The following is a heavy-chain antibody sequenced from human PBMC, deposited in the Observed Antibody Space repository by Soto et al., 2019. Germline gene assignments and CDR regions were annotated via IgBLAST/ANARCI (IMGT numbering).Heavy chain of an antibody. D-gene: IGHD2-2*01. V-gene: IGHV3-48*02. CDR2: ISSSSSTI. J-gene: IGHJ6*02. Sequence: PGGSLRLSCAASGFTFSSYSMNWVRQAPGKGLEWVSYISSSSSTIYYADSVKGRFTISRDNAKNSLYLQMNSLRDEDTAVYYCAKFHCSSTSCPIYYYYGMDVWGQGTTVTVSS. CDR3: AKFHCSSTSCPIYYYYGMDV. CDR1: GFTFSSYS.